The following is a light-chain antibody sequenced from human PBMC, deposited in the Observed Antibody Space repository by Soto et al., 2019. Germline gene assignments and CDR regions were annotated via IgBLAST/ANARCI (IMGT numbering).Light chain of an antibody. CDR1: SSDVAGYNY. V-gene: IGLV2-8*01. J-gene: IGLJ2*01. CDR2: VVS. CDR3: SSYAGNNNLV. Sequence: QSALTQPPSASGSPGQSVTISCTGTSSDVAGYNYVSWYQQHPGKAPKLMIYVVSKRPSGVPDRFSGSKSGNTASLTVSGLQAEDEADYYCSSYAGNNNLVFGGGTQLTVL.